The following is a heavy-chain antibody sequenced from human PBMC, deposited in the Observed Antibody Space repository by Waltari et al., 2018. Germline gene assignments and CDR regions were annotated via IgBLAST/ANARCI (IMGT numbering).Heavy chain of an antibody. D-gene: IGHD3-9*01. Sequence: QVQLVQSGAEVKKPGSSVKVSCKASGGTFSSYAISWVRQAPGQGLEGMGRIIPILGIANYAQKFQGRVTITADKSTSTAYMELSSLRSEDTAVYYCASEYYDILTGHTKPIDYWGQGTLVTVSS. CDR2: IIPILGIA. J-gene: IGHJ4*02. V-gene: IGHV1-69*09. CDR1: GGTFSSYA. CDR3: ASEYYDILTGHTKPIDY.